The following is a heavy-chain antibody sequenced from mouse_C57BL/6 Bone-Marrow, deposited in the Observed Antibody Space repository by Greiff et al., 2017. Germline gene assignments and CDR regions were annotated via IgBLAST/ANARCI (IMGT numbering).Heavy chain of an antibody. CDR1: GFTFSDYG. D-gene: IGHD2-4*01. CDR2: ISSGSSTI. CDR3: AKYDYDV. V-gene: IGHV5-17*01. J-gene: IGHJ2*01. Sequence: EVKLVESGGGLLKPGGSLKLSCAASGFTFSDYGMHWVRQDPEKGLEWVAYISSGSSTIYYADTVKGRFTISRDNAKNTLFLQMTSLRSEDTAMYYCAKYDYDVWGQGTTLTVSS.